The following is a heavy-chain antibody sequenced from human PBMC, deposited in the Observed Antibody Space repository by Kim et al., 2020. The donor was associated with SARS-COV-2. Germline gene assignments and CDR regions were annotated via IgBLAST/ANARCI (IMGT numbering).Heavy chain of an antibody. V-gene: IGHV4-34*01. D-gene: IGHD3-10*01. Sequence: SETLSLTCAVYGGSFSGYYWSWIRQPPGKGLEWIGEINQSGSTNYNPSLKSRVTISVDTSKNQFSLKLSSVTAADTAVYYCARAPRGLLNYYYYMDVWGKGTTVTVSS. CDR1: GGSFSGYY. CDR2: INQSGST. J-gene: IGHJ6*03. CDR3: ARAPRGLLNYYYYMDV.